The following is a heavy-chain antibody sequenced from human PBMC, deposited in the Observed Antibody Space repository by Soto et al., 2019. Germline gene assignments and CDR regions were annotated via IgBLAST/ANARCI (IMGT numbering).Heavy chain of an antibody. CDR2: IYHSGST. V-gene: IGHV4-38-2*01. CDR1: GYSISSGYY. J-gene: IGHJ5*02. CDR3: ARGYYDFWSGYYMDWFDP. Sequence: SETLSLTCAVSGYSISSGYYWGWIRQPPGKGLEWIGSIYHSGSTYYNPSLKSRATISVDTSKNQFSLKLSSVTAADTAVYYCARGYYDFWSGYYMDWFDPWGQGTLVTVSS. D-gene: IGHD3-3*01.